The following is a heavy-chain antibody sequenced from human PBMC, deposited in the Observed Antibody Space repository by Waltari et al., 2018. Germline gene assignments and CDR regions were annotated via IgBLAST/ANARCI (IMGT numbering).Heavy chain of an antibody. J-gene: IGHJ3*02. D-gene: IGHD6-6*01. CDR1: GGSISSSSYY. V-gene: IGHV4-39*01. CDR2: IYYSGST. Sequence: QLQLQESGPGLVKPSETLSLTCTVSGGSISSSSYYWGWIRQPPGKGLAWIGSIYYSGSTYYNPSLKSRVTISVDTSKNQFSLKLSSVTAADTAVYYCARPGSAARPFAAFDIWGQGTMVTVSS. CDR3: ARPGSAARPFAAFDI.